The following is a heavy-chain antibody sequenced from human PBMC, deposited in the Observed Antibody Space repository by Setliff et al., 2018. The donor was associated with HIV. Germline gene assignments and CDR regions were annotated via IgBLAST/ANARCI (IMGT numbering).Heavy chain of an antibody. CDR2: ISSSGSPI. CDR3: AKAQDSSGYYTLDY. CDR1: GFTFSTYS. D-gene: IGHD3-22*01. Sequence: PGGSLRLSCEASGFTFSTYSMNWVRQAPGKGLEWVSSISSSGSPIHYADSVRGRFTISRDNSKNTLYLQMNSLRAEDTAVYYCAKAQDSSGYYTLDYWGQGTLVTVSS. V-gene: IGHV3-21*04. J-gene: IGHJ4*02.